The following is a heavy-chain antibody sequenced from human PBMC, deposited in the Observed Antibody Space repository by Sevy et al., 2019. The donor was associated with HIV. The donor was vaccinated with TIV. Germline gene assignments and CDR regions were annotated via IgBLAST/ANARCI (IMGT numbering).Heavy chain of an antibody. D-gene: IGHD5-12*01. CDR3: AREATGAFDY. J-gene: IGHJ4*02. CDR1: GGSITTYY. Sequence: SETLSLTCTVSGGSITTYYWSWIRQPPGKGLEWIGYIHYSGRTNYNPSLKSRLTILVETSKNQFSLKLTSVTAADAAVYYCAREATGAFDYWGQGTLVTVSS. V-gene: IGHV4-59*01. CDR2: IHYSGRT.